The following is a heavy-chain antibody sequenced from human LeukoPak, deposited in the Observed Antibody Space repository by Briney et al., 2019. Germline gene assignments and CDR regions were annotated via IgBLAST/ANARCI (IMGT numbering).Heavy chain of an antibody. CDR1: GFTFSSYG. CDR2: IWYDGSNK. Sequence: PGVSLRLSCAASGFTFSSYGMHWVRQDPGKGLEWVAVIWYDGSNKYYAGSVKGRFTISRDNSKNTLYLQMNSLRAEDTAVYYCASLAAAGVDYWGQGTLVTVSS. D-gene: IGHD6-13*01. J-gene: IGHJ4*02. CDR3: ASLAAAGVDY. V-gene: IGHV3-33*01.